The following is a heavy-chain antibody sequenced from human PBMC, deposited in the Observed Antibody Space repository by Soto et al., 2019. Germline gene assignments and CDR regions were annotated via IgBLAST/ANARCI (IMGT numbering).Heavy chain of an antibody. D-gene: IGHD2-2*02. J-gene: IGHJ4*02. V-gene: IGHV4-4*07. CDR1: GGSISSYY. CDR3: ARESDIVVVPAAIPNCTNGVCFFDY. Sequence: KPSETLSLTCTVSGGSISSYYWSWIRQPAGKGLEWIGRIYTSGSTNYNPSLKSRVTMSVDTSKNQFSLKLSSVTAADTAVYYCARESDIVVVPAAIPNCTNGVCFFDYWGQGTLVTVSS. CDR2: IYTSGST.